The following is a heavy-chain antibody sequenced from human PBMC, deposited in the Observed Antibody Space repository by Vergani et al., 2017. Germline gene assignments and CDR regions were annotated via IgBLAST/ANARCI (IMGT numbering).Heavy chain of an antibody. Sequence: EVQLVESGGGLVKPGGSLRLSCAASGFTFISYSMNWVRQAPGKGLEWVSYIRSRSTTTSYADSVKGRFTISRDNSKNTLYLQMNSLRAEDTAVYYCAKDLGWVPAAWDAFDIWGQGTMVTVSS. D-gene: IGHD2-2*01. CDR2: IRSRSTTT. CDR1: GFTFISYS. J-gene: IGHJ3*02. CDR3: AKDLGWVPAAWDAFDI. V-gene: IGHV3-21*05.